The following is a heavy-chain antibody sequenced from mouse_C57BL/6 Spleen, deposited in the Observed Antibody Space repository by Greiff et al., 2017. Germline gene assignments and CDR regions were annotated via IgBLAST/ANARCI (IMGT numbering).Heavy chain of an antibody. D-gene: IGHD1-1*01. CDR1: GYTFTDYE. V-gene: IGHV1-15*01. CDR2: IDPETGGT. CDR3: TDYYGSSPLYYAMDD. J-gene: IGHJ4*01. Sequence: VQLQQSGAELVRPGASVTLSCKASGYTFTDYEMHWVKQTPVHGLEWIGAIDPETGGTAYNQKFKGKAILTADKSSSTAYMELRSLTSEDSAVYYCTDYYGSSPLYYAMDDWGQGTSVTVSS.